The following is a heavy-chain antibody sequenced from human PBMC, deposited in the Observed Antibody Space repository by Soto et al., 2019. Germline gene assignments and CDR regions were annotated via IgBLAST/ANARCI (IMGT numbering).Heavy chain of an antibody. CDR3: ARLNGYCISTNCHGYYGMDV. CDR1: GWSFSGYY. J-gene: IGHJ6*02. Sequence: SETLSLTCAVYGWSFSGYYWSWIRQPPGKGLEWIGEINHSGSTNYNPSLKSRVTISVDTSKNQFSLKLSSVTAADTAVYYWARLNGYCISTNCHGYYGMDVWGQGTTVSVSS. V-gene: IGHV4-34*01. D-gene: IGHD2-2*03. CDR2: INHSGST.